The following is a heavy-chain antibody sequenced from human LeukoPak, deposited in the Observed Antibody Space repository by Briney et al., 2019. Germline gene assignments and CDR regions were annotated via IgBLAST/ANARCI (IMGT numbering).Heavy chain of an antibody. V-gene: IGHV1-2*02. CDR3: AADRSYYYDSSGYSDAFDI. CDR1: GYTFTGYY. CDR2: INPNSGGT. D-gene: IGHD3-22*01. J-gene: IGHJ3*02. Sequence: ASVKVSCKASGYTFTGYYMHWVRQAPGQGLEWMGWINPNSGGTNYAQKFQGRVTMTRDTSISTAYMELSRLRSDDTAVYYCAADRSYYYDSSGYSDAFDIWGQGTMVTVSS.